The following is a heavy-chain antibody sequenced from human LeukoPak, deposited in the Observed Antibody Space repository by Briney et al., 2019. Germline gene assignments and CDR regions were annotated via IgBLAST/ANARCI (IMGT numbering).Heavy chain of an antibody. V-gene: IGHV3-11*04. CDR3: ARRVIADRSAFDI. D-gene: IGHD2-21*01. CDR2: ISSSGSII. J-gene: IGHJ3*02. Sequence: GGSLRLSCAASGFTFSNYYMSWIRQAPGKGLEWVSYISSSGSIIYYADSVKGRFTISRDNAKNSLYLQMNSLRAEDTAVYYCARRVIADRSAFDIWGQGTMVTVSS. CDR1: GFTFSNYY.